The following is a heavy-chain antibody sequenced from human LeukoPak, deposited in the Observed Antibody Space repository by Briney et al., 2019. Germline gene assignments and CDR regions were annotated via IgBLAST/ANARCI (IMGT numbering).Heavy chain of an antibody. V-gene: IGHV3-23*01. CDR1: GFTFISHA. CDR3: AKDSGSSSNYYYMEA. Sequence: PGGSLKLSCAASGFTFISHAMNWVRQAPGKGLEWVSAISGTGGTTYYADSVKGRFTISRDNSKNTLYLQMNSLRAEDTAVYYCAKDSGSSSNYYYMEAWGKGTTVTVSS. D-gene: IGHD6-6*01. CDR2: ISGTGGTT. J-gene: IGHJ6*03.